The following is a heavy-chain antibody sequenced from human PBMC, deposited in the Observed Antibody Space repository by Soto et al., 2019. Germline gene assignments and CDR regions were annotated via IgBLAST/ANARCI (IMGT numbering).Heavy chain of an antibody. Sequence: EVQLLESGGGLVQPGGSPRLSCAASGFTFSSYAMSWVRQAPGKGLEWVSAISGSGGSTYYADSVKGRFTISRDNSKNTLYLQMNSLRAEDTAVYYCAKGLIGYSSSSGFDYWGQGTLVTVSS. J-gene: IGHJ4*02. CDR2: ISGSGGST. CDR1: GFTFSSYA. D-gene: IGHD6-6*01. V-gene: IGHV3-23*01. CDR3: AKGLIGYSSSSGFDY.